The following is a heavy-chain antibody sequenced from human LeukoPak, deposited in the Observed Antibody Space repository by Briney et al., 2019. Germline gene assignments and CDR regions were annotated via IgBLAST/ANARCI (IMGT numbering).Heavy chain of an antibody. D-gene: IGHD6-13*01. J-gene: IGHJ4*02. Sequence: GASVKVPCKASGNTFTDYYLHWVRQAPGQGLEWMAWINPTSGGTAYAQKFQGRVSVTRDTSINTAYMELSSLTSDDTAVYYCARESGSTYDYWGQGTLVTVSS. CDR1: GNTFTDYY. CDR3: ARESGSTYDY. CDR2: INPTSGGT. V-gene: IGHV1-2*02.